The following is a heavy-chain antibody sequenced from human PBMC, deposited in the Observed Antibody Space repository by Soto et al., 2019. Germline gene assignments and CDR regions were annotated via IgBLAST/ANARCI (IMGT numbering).Heavy chain of an antibody. Sequence: QVQLVQSGAEVKKPGASVKVSCKASGYTFTSYAMHWVRQAPGQRLEWMGWINAGNGNTKYSQKFQGRVTITRDTSARTAYMELSSLRSEDTAVYYCARMTVVVPAAIGGAGFDPWGQGTLVTVSS. CDR2: INAGNGNT. J-gene: IGHJ5*02. D-gene: IGHD2-2*01. CDR1: GYTFTSYA. CDR3: ARMTVVVPAAIGGAGFDP. V-gene: IGHV1-3*01.